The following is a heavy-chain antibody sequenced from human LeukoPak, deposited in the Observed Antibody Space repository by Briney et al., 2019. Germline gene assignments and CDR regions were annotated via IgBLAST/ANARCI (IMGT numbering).Heavy chain of an antibody. J-gene: IGHJ5*02. CDR1: SGSISSYY. D-gene: IGHD3-22*01. V-gene: IGHV4-59*08. Sequence: SETLSLTCTVSSGSISSYYWSWIRQPPGKGLECIGYVSYSGSTNYNPSLKSRVTISVDTSKNQFSLKLSSVTAADTAVYYCARHTVFYDSSGYYLSGNWFDPWGQGTLVTVSS. CDR3: ARHTVFYDSSGYYLSGNWFDP. CDR2: VSYSGST.